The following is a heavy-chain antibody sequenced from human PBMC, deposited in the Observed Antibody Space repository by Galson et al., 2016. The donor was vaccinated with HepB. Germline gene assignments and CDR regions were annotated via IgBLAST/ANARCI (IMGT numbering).Heavy chain of an antibody. CDR1: GFSVSNNY. CDR2: IYGGGDT. D-gene: IGHD1-1*01. J-gene: IGHJ4*02. Sequence: SLRLSCAASGFSVSNNYMNWVRQAPGKGLEWVAVIYGGGDTYYSDSVKGRFTISSENSKNTLFLQMNSLRADDTAVYYCARTTLDYLDHGGQGALVTVSS. CDR3: ARTTLDYLDH. V-gene: IGHV3-53*01.